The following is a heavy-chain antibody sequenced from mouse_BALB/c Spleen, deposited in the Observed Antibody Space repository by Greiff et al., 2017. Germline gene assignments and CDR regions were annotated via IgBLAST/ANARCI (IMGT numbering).Heavy chain of an antibody. CDR3: ARDRYGNMAWFAY. CDR2: ISDGGSYT. CDR1: GFTFSDYY. Sequence: EVKVVESGGGLVKPGGSLKLSCAASGFTFSDYYMYWVRQTPEKRLEWVATISDGGSYTYYPDSVKGRFTISRDNAKNNLYLQMSSLKSEDTAMYYCARDRYGNMAWFAYWGQGTLVTVSA. V-gene: IGHV5-4*02. D-gene: IGHD2-10*02. J-gene: IGHJ3*01.